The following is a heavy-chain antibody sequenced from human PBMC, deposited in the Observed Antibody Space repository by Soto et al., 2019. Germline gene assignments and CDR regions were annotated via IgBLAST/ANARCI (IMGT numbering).Heavy chain of an antibody. CDR2: ISSSSSTI. CDR3: ARRVTPDYYYYYYMDV. V-gene: IGHV3-48*01. J-gene: IGHJ6*03. Sequence: GGSLRLSCAASGFTFSSYSMNWVRQAPGKGLEWVSYISSSSSTIYYADSVNGRFTISRDNAKNSLYLQMNSLRAEDTAVYYCARRVTPDYYYYYYMDVWGKGTMVTVSS. D-gene: IGHD4-4*01. CDR1: GFTFSSYS.